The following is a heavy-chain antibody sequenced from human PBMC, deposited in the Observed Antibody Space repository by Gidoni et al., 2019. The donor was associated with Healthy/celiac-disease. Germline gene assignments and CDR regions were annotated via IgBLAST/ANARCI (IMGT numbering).Heavy chain of an antibody. V-gene: IGHV4-59*01. CDR2: IYYSGST. J-gene: IGHJ4*02. CDR1: GGSISSYY. CDR3: ARVSSKAAAGSFDY. Sequence: QVQLQESGPGLVKPSETLSLTCTVSGGSISSYYWSWIRQTPGKGLEWIGYIYYSGSTNYNPSLKSRVTISVDTSKNQFSLKLSSVTAADTAVYYCARVSSKAAAGSFDYWGQGTLVTVSS. D-gene: IGHD6-13*01.